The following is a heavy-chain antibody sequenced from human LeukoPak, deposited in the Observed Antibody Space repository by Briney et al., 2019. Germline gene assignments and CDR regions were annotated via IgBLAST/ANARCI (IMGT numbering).Heavy chain of an antibody. Sequence: GRSLRLSCVASGFTFKHFAMHWVRQVPGKGLVWVSAISWESGTTGYAESVKGRFTISRDNAKNSLYLQMNSLRVEDSALYSCVKGGPDGYKPDGAFHIWGQGTVVTVS. CDR2: ISWESGTT. CDR1: GFTFKHFA. V-gene: IGHV3-9*01. D-gene: IGHD5-24*01. J-gene: IGHJ3*02. CDR3: VKGGPDGYKPDGAFHI.